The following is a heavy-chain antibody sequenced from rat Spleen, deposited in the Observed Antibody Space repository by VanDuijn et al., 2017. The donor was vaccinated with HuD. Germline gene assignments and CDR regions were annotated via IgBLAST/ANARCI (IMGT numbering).Heavy chain of an antibody. D-gene: IGHD1-3*01. J-gene: IGHJ2*01. Sequence: QVQLMESGPGLVQPSETLSLTCTVSGFSLTSYNVHWVRQPTGKGLEWMGVIWTGGNTDYNSALKSRLSISRDTSKSQVFLKMNSLQTEDIATYYCARDGDGSLYYFDYWGQGVMVTVSS. CDR2: IWTGGNT. CDR1: GFSLTSYN. CDR3: ARDGDGSLYYFDY. V-gene: IGHV2-30*01.